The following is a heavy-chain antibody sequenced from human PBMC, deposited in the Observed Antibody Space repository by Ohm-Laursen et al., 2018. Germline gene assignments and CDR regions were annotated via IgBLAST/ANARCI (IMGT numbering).Heavy chain of an antibody. CDR1: GFTFSNAC. J-gene: IGHJ3*02. V-gene: IGHV3-23*01. CDR2: ISGSGGST. Sequence: SLRLSCAASGFTFSNACMSWVRQAPGKGLEWVSAISGSGGSTYYADSVKGRFTISRDNSKNTLYLQMNSLRAEDTAVYYCAKGRSGHPRGVGAFDIWGQGTTVTVSS. CDR3: AKGRSGHPRGVGAFDI. D-gene: IGHD3-16*01.